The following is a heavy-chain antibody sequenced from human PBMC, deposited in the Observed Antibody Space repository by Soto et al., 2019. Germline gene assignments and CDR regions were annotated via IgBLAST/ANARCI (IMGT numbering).Heavy chain of an antibody. CDR3: APPSPRGQKVGLTSVHFDF. D-gene: IGHD1-26*01. J-gene: IGHJ4*02. V-gene: IGHV1-24*01. CDR1: GYSLNESY. Sequence: VSVKVSCNASGYSLNESYTHWVRQLPGKGLDWMGGFDPDDRDSNTVSAQTFHDRLTLTEDTTTNRAHMELRSLKSGDPAVHWCAPPSPRGQKVGLTSVHFDFCGQLALVTVSS. CDR2: FDPDDRDSNT.